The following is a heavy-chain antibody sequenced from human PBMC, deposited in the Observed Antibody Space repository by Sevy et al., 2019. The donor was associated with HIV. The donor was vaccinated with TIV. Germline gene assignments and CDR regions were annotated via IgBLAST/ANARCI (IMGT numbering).Heavy chain of an antibody. V-gene: IGHV3-33*01. J-gene: IGHJ6*02. CDR3: ARAGGGYYYGMDV. CDR1: GFTFSSYG. D-gene: IGHD3-16*01. CDR2: IWYDGSNK. Sequence: GGSLGLSCAASGFTFSSYGMHWVRQAPGKGLEWVAVIWYDGSNKYYADSVKGRFTISRDNSKNTLYLQMNSLRAEDTAVYYCARAGGGYYYGMDVWGQGTTVTVSS.